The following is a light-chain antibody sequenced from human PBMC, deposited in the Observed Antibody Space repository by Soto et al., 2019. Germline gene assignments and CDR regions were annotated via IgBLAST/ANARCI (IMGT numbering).Light chain of an antibody. CDR2: DAS. J-gene: IGKJ3*01. CDR1: QNINSY. Sequence: EIVLTQSPATLSLSPGERATLSCRASQNINSYLAWYQQKPGQAPRLLIHDASYRATGIPARFSGSGSGTDFALTVSSLEPGDFAVYYCQHRDTFTFGPGTKVDI. V-gene: IGKV3-11*01. CDR3: QHRDTFT.